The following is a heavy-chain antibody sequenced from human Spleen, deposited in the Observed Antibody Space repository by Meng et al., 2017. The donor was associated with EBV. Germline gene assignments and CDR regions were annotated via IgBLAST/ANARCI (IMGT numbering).Heavy chain of an antibody. V-gene: IGHV1-8*01. CDR1: GYTLTNYD. D-gene: IGHD4-23*01. CDR3: STYGGTDFDY. J-gene: IGHJ4*02. Sequence: QVRLVQSGAGVKKPGASGKVFCKASGYTLTNYDINWVRQATGQGLEWMGWMNPNSGNTGSAQKFQGRVTITRNTSISTAYMELSSLKSEDTAVYYCSTYGGTDFDYWGLGTLVTVSS. CDR2: MNPNSGNT.